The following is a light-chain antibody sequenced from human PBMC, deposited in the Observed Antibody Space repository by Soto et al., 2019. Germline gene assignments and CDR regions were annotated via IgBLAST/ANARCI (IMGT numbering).Light chain of an antibody. CDR2: QDN. CDR1: KLGDKY. J-gene: IGLJ2*01. CDR3: QEWDSSTVV. V-gene: IGLV3-1*01. Sequence: SYELTQTPSVSVSPGQTASITCSGDKLGDKYACWYQQKPGQSPVMVFYQDNKRPSGIPERFSGSNSGNTATLTISGTQAMDEADYYCQEWDSSTVVFGGGTKLTVL.